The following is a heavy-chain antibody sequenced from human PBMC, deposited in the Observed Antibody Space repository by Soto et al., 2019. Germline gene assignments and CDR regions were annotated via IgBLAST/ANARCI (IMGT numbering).Heavy chain of an antibody. Sequence: SETLSLTCDVSGASISSGGYSWNWIRQPPGKGLEWIGNIYQSGTTDYNPSLKSRVTISVDRSKNQFSLKLSSVTAADTAVYYCARDNRSGYYFDYWGQGTLVTVSS. J-gene: IGHJ4*02. D-gene: IGHD3-22*01. CDR2: IYQSGTT. CDR3: ARDNRSGYYFDY. V-gene: IGHV4-30-2*01. CDR1: GASISSGGYS.